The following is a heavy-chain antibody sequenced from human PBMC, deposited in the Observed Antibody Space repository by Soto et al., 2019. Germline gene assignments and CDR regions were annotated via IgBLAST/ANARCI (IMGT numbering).Heavy chain of an antibody. CDR2: IIPILGIA. D-gene: IGHD5-18*01. J-gene: IGHJ4*02. CDR1: GGTFSSYT. CDR3: AGGSGYSYGGDDY. V-gene: IGHV1-69*02. Sequence: QVQLVQSGAEVKKPGSSVKVSCKASGGTFSSYTISWVRQAPGQGLEWMGRIIPILGIANYAQKFQGRVTITADKSTSTAYMELSSLRAEDTAVYYCAGGSGYSYGGDDYWGQGTLVTVSS.